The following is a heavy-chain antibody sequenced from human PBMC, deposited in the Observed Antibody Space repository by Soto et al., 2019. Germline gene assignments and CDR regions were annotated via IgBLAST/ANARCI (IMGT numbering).Heavy chain of an antibody. CDR3: ARPACDTDWYFDL. V-gene: IGHV4-39*01. D-gene: IGHD2-21*02. CDR1: GGSISSSSYY. Sequence: QLQLQESGPGLVKPSETLSLTCTVSGGSISSSSYYWGWIRQPPGKGLEWIGSIYYSGSTYYNPSLKRRVTISVDTSKNQFSLKLSSVTAADTAVYYCARPACDTDWYFDLWGRGTLVTVSS. J-gene: IGHJ2*01. CDR2: IYYSGST.